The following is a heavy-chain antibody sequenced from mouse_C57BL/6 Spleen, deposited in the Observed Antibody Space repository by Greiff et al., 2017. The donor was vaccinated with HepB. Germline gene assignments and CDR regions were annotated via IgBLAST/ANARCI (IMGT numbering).Heavy chain of an antibody. J-gene: IGHJ3*01. CDR3: ALYGSRTWFAY. V-gene: IGHV1-69*01. CDR1: GYTFTSYW. CDR2: IDPSDSYT. Sequence: VQLQQPGAELVMPGASVKLSCKASGYTFTSYWMHWVKQRPGQVLEWIGEIDPSDSYTNYNQKFKGKSTLTVDKSSSTAYMQLSSLTSEDSAVYYCALYGSRTWFAYWGQGTLVTVSA. D-gene: IGHD1-1*01.